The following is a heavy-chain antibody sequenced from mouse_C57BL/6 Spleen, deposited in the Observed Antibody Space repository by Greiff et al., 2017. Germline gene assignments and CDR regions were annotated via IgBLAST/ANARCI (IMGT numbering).Heavy chain of an antibody. Sequence: QVQLKQSGAELARPGASVKLSCKASGYTFTSYGISWVKQRTGQGLEWIGEIYPRSGNTYYNEKFKGKATLTADKSSSTAYMELRSLTSEDSAVYFCARWGDYYGSFYAMDYWGQGTSVTVSS. V-gene: IGHV1-81*01. CDR1: GYTFTSYG. CDR2: IYPRSGNT. J-gene: IGHJ4*01. D-gene: IGHD1-1*01. CDR3: ARWGDYYGSFYAMDY.